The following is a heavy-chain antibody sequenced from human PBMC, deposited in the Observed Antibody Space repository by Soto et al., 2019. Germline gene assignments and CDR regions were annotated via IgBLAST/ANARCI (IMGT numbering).Heavy chain of an antibody. J-gene: IGHJ1*01. V-gene: IGHV3-23*01. CDR3: AKARPTGDN. CDR2: IDDSGGST. Sequence: EVLLLESGGGLVQPGGSLILSCAASGFTFSRYAMTWVRQAPGKGLEWVSAIDDSGGSTYYADSVKGRFTVSRDNSKNTLYLQMNSLRDEDTAVYYCAKARPTGDNWGQGTLVTVSS. CDR1: GFTFSRYA. D-gene: IGHD7-27*01.